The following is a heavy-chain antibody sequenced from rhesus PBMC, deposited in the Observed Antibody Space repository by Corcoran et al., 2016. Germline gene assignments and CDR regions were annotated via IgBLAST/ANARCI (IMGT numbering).Heavy chain of an antibody. J-gene: IGHJ6*01. CDR1: GFTFSRYD. CDR3: SWNNVDYGLDS. CDR2: ISYTGKTI. D-gene: IGHD1-20*01. Sequence: EVQLVESGGGLVQRGGDRRLSWEASGFTFSRYDMSWVRQGPGKGLEWVSYISYTGKTIYYADSVTGRFTISRDNAKNSLSLQMSSLRAEDTAVYYCSWNNVDYGLDSWGQGVVVTVSS. V-gene: IGHV3-136*01.